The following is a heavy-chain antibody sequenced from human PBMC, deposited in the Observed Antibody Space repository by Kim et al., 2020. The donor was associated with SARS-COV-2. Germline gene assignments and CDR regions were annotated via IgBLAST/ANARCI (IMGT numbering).Heavy chain of an antibody. CDR2: MFSDGSDK. J-gene: IGHJ6*02. Sequence: GGSLRLSCAASGFTFSDYNIHWVRQAPGRGLEWVALMFSDGSDKYYADSVKGRFTISRDNSKNTPYLHMNSLRVEDTAVYYCAREAPGPVNSMDVWGQGTTVTVSS. V-gene: IGHV3-33*01. D-gene: IGHD2-2*01. CDR1: GFTFSDYN. CDR3: AREAPGPVNSMDV.